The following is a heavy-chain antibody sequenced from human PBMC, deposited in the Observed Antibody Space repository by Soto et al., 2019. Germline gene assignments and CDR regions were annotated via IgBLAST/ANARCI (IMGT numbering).Heavy chain of an antibody. CDR1: GYSFTTYG. CDR2: FNTYTGNP. J-gene: IGHJ4*02. CDR3: ARFNGSGKFDY. V-gene: IGHV7-4-1*02. D-gene: IGHD3-10*01. Sequence: QVQLVQSGHEVKQPGASVKVSCKASGYSFTTYGMNWVPQAPGQGLEWMGWFNTYTGNPTYAQGFTGWFVLSMDTSASTAYPQISRLKAEDMAMDSFARFNGSGKFDYLGQGTLVTVSS.